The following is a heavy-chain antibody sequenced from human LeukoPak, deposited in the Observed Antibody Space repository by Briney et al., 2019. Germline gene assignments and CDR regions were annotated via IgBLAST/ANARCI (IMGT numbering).Heavy chain of an antibody. CDR3: ARGPGSSGGAYVGDY. J-gene: IGHJ4*01. CDR1: GFTFSYHW. CDR2: IDGGGSST. D-gene: IGHD3-22*01. V-gene: IGHV3-74*01. Sequence: GGSLRLSCGASGFTFSYHWMHWVRQVPGKGLVWVSRIDGGGSSTSYADSVKGRFSISRDNAKSTLHLQMSSLRAEDTAVYYCARGPGSSGGAYVGDYWGPGTLVTVSS.